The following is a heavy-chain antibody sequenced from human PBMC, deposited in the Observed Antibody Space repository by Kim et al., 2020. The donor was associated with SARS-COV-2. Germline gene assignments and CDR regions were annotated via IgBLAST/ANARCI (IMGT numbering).Heavy chain of an antibody. Sequence: SETLSLTCTVSGGSISSTFYFWSWIRQPPGKGLEWIGTIYHSGSTDYHPSLKNRVTISLDTSKNDFSLRLTSVTAADTAVYYCARLTVYGSTTTYSWGQG. J-gene: IGHJ4*02. CDR2: IYHSGST. D-gene: IGHD3-10*01. CDR1: GGSISSTFYF. V-gene: IGHV4-39*01. CDR3: ARLTVYGSTTTYS.